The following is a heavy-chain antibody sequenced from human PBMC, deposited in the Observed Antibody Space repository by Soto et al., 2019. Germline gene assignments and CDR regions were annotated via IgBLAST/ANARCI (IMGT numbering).Heavy chain of an antibody. J-gene: IGHJ3*02. Sequence: QVQLQQWGAGLLKPSETLSLTCAVYGGSFSGYYWSWIRQPTGKGLEWIGEINHSGSTNYNPSLKSRVTISVDTSKNQFSLKLSSVTAADTAVYYCARSTTGTTANAFDIWGQGTMVTVSS. CDR3: ARSTTGTTANAFDI. CDR2: INHSGST. D-gene: IGHD1-1*01. CDR1: GGSFSGYY. V-gene: IGHV4-34*01.